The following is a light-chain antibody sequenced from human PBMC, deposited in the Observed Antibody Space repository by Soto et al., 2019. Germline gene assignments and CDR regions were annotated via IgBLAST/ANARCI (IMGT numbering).Light chain of an antibody. Sequence: AIRMTQSPSSLSASTGDRVTITCRASQGISSYLAWYQQKPGKAPKLLIYAASTLQSGVPSRFSGSGSGTDFTLTISSLQPEDAATYYCQKYNNVPWTFGQGTKVEI. CDR3: QKYNNVPWT. CDR2: AAS. J-gene: IGKJ1*01. CDR1: QGISSY. V-gene: IGKV1-8*01.